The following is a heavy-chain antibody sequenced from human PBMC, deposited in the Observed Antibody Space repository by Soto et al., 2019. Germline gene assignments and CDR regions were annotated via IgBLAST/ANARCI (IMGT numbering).Heavy chain of an antibody. Sequence: LSLTCTVSGGSISSSSYYWGWIRQPPGKGLEWIGSIYYSGSTYYNPSLKSRVTISVDTSKNQFSLKLSSVTAADTAVYYCARQVYYDFWSGSYNWFDPWGQGTLVTVSS. J-gene: IGHJ5*02. D-gene: IGHD3-3*01. CDR2: IYYSGST. V-gene: IGHV4-39*01. CDR3: ARQVYYDFWSGSYNWFDP. CDR1: GGSISSSSYY.